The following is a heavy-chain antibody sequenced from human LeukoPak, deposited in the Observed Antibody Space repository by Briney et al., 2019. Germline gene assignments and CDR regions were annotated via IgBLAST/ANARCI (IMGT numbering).Heavy chain of an antibody. CDR1: GFTFSSYA. CDR3: AKDLYSNYGPADY. D-gene: IGHD4-11*01. V-gene: IGHV3-23*01. J-gene: IGHJ4*02. CDR2: INGGGVNT. Sequence: GGSPRLSCAASGFTFSSYAMSWVRQAPGKGLEWVSTINGGGVNTHYADSVGGRFTISRDNSKSTLFLQMNSLRDEDTAVYYCAKDLYSNYGPADYWGQGNLVTVSS.